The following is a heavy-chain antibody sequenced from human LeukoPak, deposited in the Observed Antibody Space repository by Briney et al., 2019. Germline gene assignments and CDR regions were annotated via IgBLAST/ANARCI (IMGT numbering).Heavy chain of an antibody. D-gene: IGHD5-24*01. Sequence: GAAVKISCKASGYTFTDYYIHWVRQAPGKGLEWMGRIDPGDGETIYLEDFSGRATITADTSADTAYMELTTLRSEDTAIYYCATAYTIGYFFDYWGQGTLVTVSS. CDR2: IDPGDGET. CDR1: GYTFTDYY. J-gene: IGHJ4*02. V-gene: IGHV1-69-2*01. CDR3: ATAYTIGYFFDY.